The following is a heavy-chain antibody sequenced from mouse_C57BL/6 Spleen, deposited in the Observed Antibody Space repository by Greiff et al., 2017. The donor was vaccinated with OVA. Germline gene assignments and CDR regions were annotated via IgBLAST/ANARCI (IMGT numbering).Heavy chain of an antibody. CDR2: IYPRSGNT. CDR1: GYTFTSYG. D-gene: IGHD3-2*02. Sequence: VQLQQSGAELARPGASVKLSCKASGYTFTSYGISWVKQRTGQGLEWIGEIYPRSGNTYYNEKFKGKATLTADKSSSTAYMELRSLTSEYSAVYFCARRGDSSGPFAYWGQGTLVTVSA. CDR3: ARRGDSSGPFAY. J-gene: IGHJ3*01. V-gene: IGHV1-81*01.